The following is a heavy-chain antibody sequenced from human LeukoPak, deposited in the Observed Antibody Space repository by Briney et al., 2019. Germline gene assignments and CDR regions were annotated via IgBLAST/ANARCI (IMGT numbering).Heavy chain of an antibody. Sequence: ASETLSLTCTVSGGSISSSSYYWGWLRQPPGKGLEWIGSIYYSGGTYYNPSLKSRVTISVDTSKNQFSLKLSSVTAADTAVYYCARRGGYKQWLGPRYFDYWGQGTLVTVSS. V-gene: IGHV4-39*01. CDR2: IYYSGGT. D-gene: IGHD6-19*01. CDR3: ARRGGYKQWLGPRYFDY. CDR1: GGSISSSSYY. J-gene: IGHJ4*02.